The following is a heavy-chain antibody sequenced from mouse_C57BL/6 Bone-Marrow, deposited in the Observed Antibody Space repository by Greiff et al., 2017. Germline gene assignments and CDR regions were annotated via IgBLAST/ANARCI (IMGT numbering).Heavy chain of an antibody. Sequence: VQLQQSGAELVRPGASVTLSCKASGYTFTDYEMHWVKQTPVHGLEWIGAIDPETGGTAYNQKFKGQAILTADKSSSTAYLELRSLTSEDSAVYYCTREYGNDEGVDYWGQGTSVTVSA. D-gene: IGHD2-10*02. V-gene: IGHV1-15*01. J-gene: IGHJ4*01. CDR3: TREYGNDEGVDY. CDR1: GYTFTDYE. CDR2: IDPETGGT.